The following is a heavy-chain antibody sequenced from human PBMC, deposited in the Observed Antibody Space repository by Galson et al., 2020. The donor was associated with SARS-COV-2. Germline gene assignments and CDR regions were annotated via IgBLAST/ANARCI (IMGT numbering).Heavy chain of an antibody. CDR3: TTELLWFGELLGLDY. J-gene: IGHJ4*02. Sequence: GESLKISCAASGFTFSNAWMSWVRQAPGTGLEWVGRIKSKTDGGTTDYAAPVKGRFTISRDDSKNTLYLQMNSLKTEDTAVYYCTTELLWFGELLGLDYWGQGTLVTVSS. CDR2: IKSKTDGGTT. D-gene: IGHD3-10*01. CDR1: GFTFSNAW. V-gene: IGHV3-15*01.